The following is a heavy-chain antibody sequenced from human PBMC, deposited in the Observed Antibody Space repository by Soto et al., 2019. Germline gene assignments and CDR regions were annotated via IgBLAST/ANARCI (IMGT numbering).Heavy chain of an antibody. CDR1: GYTFTSYA. J-gene: IGHJ4*02. Sequence: QVQLVQSGAEEKKPGASVKDSCKASGYTFTSYAMHWVRQAPGQRLEWMGWINAGNGNTKCSQKFQDRVTITRDTSASTADMELSSLRSEDTAVYYCARGESVVGDYWGQGTLVTVSS. V-gene: IGHV1-3*05. D-gene: IGHD2-15*01. CDR3: ARGESVVGDY. CDR2: INAGNGNT.